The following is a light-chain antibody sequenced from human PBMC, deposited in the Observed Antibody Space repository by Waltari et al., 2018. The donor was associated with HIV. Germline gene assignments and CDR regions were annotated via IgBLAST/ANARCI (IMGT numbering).Light chain of an antibody. CDR3: AAWDDSLHGVV. CDR1: SSNIGNNA. CDR2: YND. V-gene: IGLV1-36*01. J-gene: IGLJ3*02. Sequence: QSVLTQPPSVSEAPRQRVTISCSGSSSNIGNNAVNWYQQLPGKALKLLIYYNDLLSSGVSDRFSGSKSGTSASLAISGLQSEDEADYYCAAWDDSLHGVVFGGGTKLTVL.